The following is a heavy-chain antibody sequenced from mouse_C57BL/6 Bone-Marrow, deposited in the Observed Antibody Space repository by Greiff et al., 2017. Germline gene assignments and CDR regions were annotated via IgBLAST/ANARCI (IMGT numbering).Heavy chain of an antibody. CDR2: INPSSGYT. J-gene: IGHJ4*01. CDR3: ARDYYDYLYYYAMDY. Sequence: QVQLQQSGAELARPGASVKMSCKASGYTFTSYTMHWVKQRPGQGLEWIGYINPSSGYTKYNQKFKDKATLTADKSSSTAYMQLSSLTSEDSAVYYCARDYYDYLYYYAMDYWGQGTSVTVSS. CDR1: GYTFTSYT. V-gene: IGHV1-4*01. D-gene: IGHD2-4*01.